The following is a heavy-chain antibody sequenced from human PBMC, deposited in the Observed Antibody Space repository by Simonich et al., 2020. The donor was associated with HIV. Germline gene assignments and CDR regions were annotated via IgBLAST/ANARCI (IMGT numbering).Heavy chain of an antibody. CDR2: INPNSGGT. CDR1: GYTFTDNP. V-gene: IGHV1-2*02. Sequence: QAQLVQSGAEVKNPGASVKVSCKASGYTFTDNPMHWVRQAPGQGLEWRGWINPNSGGTDYAQKFKGRVTMTRDTSMSTAYMELSRLRTDDTAVHFCAREGAMLDDAFDIWGQGTMVTVSS. J-gene: IGHJ3*02. CDR3: AREGAMLDDAFDI. D-gene: IGHD1-1*01.